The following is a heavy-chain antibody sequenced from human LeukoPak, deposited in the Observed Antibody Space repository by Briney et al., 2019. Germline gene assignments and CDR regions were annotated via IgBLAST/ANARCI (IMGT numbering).Heavy chain of an antibody. V-gene: IGHV3-21*01. J-gene: IGHJ5*02. D-gene: IGHD3-3*01. CDR1: GFTFSSYS. Sequence: GGSLRLSCAASGFTFSSYSMNWVRQAPGKGLEWVSSISSSSSYIYYADSVKGRFTISRDNAKNSLYLQMNSLRAEDTAVYYCARCGSVADQYYDFWSGYFRTDSWFDPWGQGTLVTVSS. CDR2: ISSSSSYI. CDR3: ARCGSVADQYYDFWSGYFRTDSWFDP.